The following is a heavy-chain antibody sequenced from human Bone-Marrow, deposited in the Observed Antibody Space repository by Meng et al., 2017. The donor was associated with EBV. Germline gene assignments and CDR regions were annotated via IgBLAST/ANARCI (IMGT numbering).Heavy chain of an antibody. Sequence: QVQLRGAAPILVKPSGPLSLTCVVSGGSMRSSNWCSWVRQPPGEGLEWIGEIFYGGSTNYNPSLESRVTISVDKSKNQFSLKLSSVTAADTAVYYCAAGFRELVRSRDYWGQGTLVTVSS. CDR3: AAGFRELVRSRDY. D-gene: IGHD3-10*01. CDR2: IFYGGST. V-gene: IGHV4-4*02. J-gene: IGHJ4*02. CDR1: GGSMRSSNW.